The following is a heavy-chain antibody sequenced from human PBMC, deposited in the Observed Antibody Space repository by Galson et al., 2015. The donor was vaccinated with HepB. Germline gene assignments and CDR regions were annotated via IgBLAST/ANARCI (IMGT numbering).Heavy chain of an antibody. CDR3: ASQGRNYYDSSGYVDY. D-gene: IGHD3-22*01. CDR2: IKQDGSEK. J-gene: IGHJ4*02. CDR1: GFTFSRYW. Sequence: SLRLSCAASGFTFSRYWMSWVRQAPGKGLEWVANIKQDGSEKYYVDSVKGRFTTSRDNAKNSLYLQMDSLRAEDTAVYYCASQGRNYYDSSGYVDYWGQGTLVTVSS. V-gene: IGHV3-7*03.